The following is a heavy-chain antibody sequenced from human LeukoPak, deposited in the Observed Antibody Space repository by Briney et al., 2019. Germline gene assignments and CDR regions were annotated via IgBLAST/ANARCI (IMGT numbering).Heavy chain of an antibody. CDR1: GYSISSNHY. Sequence: PSKTLSLTCTVSGYSISSNHYWGWMRQTPGKGLEWIGSIYHSGNTDYNQSLKSRVAISIDTSKNQFSLKLSSVTAADTAVYYCARGSNYHHLDYWGQGTLVTVSS. CDR2: IYHSGNT. CDR3: ARGSNYHHLDY. J-gene: IGHJ4*02. V-gene: IGHV4-38-2*02. D-gene: IGHD4-11*01.